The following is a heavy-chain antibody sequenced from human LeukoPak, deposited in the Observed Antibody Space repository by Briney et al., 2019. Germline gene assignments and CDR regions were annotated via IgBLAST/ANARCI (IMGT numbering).Heavy chain of an antibody. Sequence: SVKVSCKASGGTFSSYAISWVRQAPGQGLEWMGRIIPILGIANYAQKFQGRVTITADKSTSTAYMELSSLRSEDTAVYYCARDHIIMVGGVFDYWGQGTQVTVSS. CDR2: IIPILGIA. CDR3: ARDHIIMVGGVFDY. V-gene: IGHV1-69*04. D-gene: IGHD3-10*01. J-gene: IGHJ4*02. CDR1: GGTFSSYA.